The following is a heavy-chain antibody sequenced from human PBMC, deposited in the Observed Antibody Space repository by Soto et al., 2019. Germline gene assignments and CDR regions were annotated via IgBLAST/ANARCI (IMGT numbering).Heavy chain of an antibody. D-gene: IGHD2-8*01. Sequence: QVQLQQSGPGLVKPSQTISLTCAISGDSVSTNSATWDWIRQSTSRGLEWLGRTYYRSRWFNDYAVSVKCRITINPDTSNNQFSLQLNSATPDDTVVYYCVRLIGNSWLDSWGQGTLVTVSS. J-gene: IGHJ5*01. V-gene: IGHV6-1*01. CDR1: GDSVSTNSAT. CDR3: VRLIGNSWLDS. CDR2: TYYRSRWFN.